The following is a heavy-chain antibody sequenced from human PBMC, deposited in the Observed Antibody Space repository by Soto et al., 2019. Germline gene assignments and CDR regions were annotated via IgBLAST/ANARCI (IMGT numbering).Heavy chain of an antibody. J-gene: IGHJ4*02. Sequence: QVQLVQSGAEVKKPGASVKVSCKTSGYTFTSYYMHWVRQAPGQGLEWMGIINPSGGSTSYAQKFQGRVNMTRDTSTSTVYMELSSLRSEDTAVYYCARSYYDYVWGSYRSAHFDYWGQGTLVTVSS. CDR1: GYTFTSYY. CDR3: ARSYYDYVWGSYRSAHFDY. D-gene: IGHD3-16*02. V-gene: IGHV1-46*01. CDR2: INPSGGST.